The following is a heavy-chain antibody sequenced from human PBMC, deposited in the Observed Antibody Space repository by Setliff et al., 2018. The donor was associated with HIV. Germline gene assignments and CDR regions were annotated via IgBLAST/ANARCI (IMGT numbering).Heavy chain of an antibody. V-gene: IGHV4-4*07. D-gene: IGHD5-12*01. CDR1: GCSICTYY. Sequence: SETLSLTCTVSGCSICTYYLTWIRQPAGTGLEWIRRIFASGSTNYNPSLKSRITMSVDTSKNQFSLRLSSVTAADAAVYYCVGGLRSRSQENFDYWGQGTLVTVAS. CDR3: VGGLRSRSQENFDY. J-gene: IGHJ4*02. CDR2: IFASGST.